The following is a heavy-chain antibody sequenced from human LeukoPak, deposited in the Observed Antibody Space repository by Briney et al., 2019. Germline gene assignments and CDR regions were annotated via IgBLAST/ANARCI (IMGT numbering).Heavy chain of an antibody. CDR2: IIPILGIA. Sequence: EASVKVSCKAAGCTFSSYAISWVRQAPGQGLEWMGRIIPILGIANYAQKFQGRVTITADKSTSTAYMELSSLRSEDTAVYYCARSLCGDCGYWGQGTLVTVSS. V-gene: IGHV1-69*04. D-gene: IGHD2-21*02. CDR1: GCTFSSYA. J-gene: IGHJ4*02. CDR3: ARSLCGDCGY.